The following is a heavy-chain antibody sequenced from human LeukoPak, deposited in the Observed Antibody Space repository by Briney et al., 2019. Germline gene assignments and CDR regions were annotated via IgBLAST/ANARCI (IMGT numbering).Heavy chain of an antibody. D-gene: IGHD3-22*01. V-gene: IGHV4-34*01. Sequence: SETLSLTCAVYGGSFIGYYWSWIRQPPGKGLEWIGEINHSGSTNYNPSLKSRVTISVDTSKNQFSLKLSSVTAADTAVYYCASVRGYDSSGYGDYFDYWGQGTLVTVSS. CDR3: ASVRGYDSSGYGDYFDY. CDR1: GGSFIGYY. J-gene: IGHJ4*02. CDR2: INHSGST.